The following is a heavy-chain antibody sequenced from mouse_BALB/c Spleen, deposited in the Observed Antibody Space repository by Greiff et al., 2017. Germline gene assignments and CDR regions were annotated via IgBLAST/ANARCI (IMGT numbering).Heavy chain of an antibody. CDR3: ARDLSYYDYDAFAY. D-gene: IGHD2-4*01. CDR1: GYSITSGYY. Sequence: EVQLQQSGPGLVKPSQSLSLTCSVTGYSITSGYYWNWLRQFPGNKLEWMGYISYDGSNNYNPSLTNRISITRDTSKNQFFLKLYSVTTEDTATYYCARDLSYYDYDAFAYWGQGTLVTVSA. V-gene: IGHV3-6*02. J-gene: IGHJ3*01. CDR2: ISYDGSN.